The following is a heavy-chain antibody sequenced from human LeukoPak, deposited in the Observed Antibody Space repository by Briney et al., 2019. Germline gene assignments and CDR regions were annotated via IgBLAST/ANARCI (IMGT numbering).Heavy chain of an antibody. CDR3: ARRGYFDWLSLY. V-gene: IGHV1-2*02. J-gene: IGHJ4*02. CDR2: INPNSGGT. D-gene: IGHD3-9*01. CDR1: GYTFTVYY. Sequence: ASVKVSCKASGYTFTVYYMHWVRQAPGQGLEWMRWINPNSGGTNYAQKFQGRVTMTRDTSISTAYMELSRLRSDNTAVYYCARRGYFDWLSLYWGQGTLVTVSS.